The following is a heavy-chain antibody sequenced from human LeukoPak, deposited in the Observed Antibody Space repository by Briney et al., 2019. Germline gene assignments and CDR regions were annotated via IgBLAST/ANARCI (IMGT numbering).Heavy chain of an antibody. V-gene: IGHV1-69*13. Sequence: SVKVSCKASGGTFSSYAISWVRQAPGQGLEWMGGIIPIFGTANYAQKFQGRVTITADESTSTAYMELSSLRSEDTAVYYCVSNPLEYSSSGWFDPWGQGTTVTVSS. CDR1: GGTFSSYA. J-gene: IGHJ5*02. D-gene: IGHD6-6*01. CDR3: VSNPLEYSSSGWFDP. CDR2: IIPIFGTA.